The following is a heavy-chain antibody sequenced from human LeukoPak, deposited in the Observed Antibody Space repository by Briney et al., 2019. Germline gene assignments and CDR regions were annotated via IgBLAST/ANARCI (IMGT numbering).Heavy chain of an antibody. D-gene: IGHD3-3*01. CDR3: ARDRPEDYTASMTYPDF. CDR2: MSSRGGAI. J-gene: IGHJ1*01. V-gene: IGHV3-11*01. CDR1: GFTFSDYF. Sequence: PGGSLRPSCEASGFTFSDYFMSWVRHVPGKGLEWVAYMSSRGGAIYYAPSVKGRFTISRDNANNLLFLQMNNLRGEDTALYYCARDRPEDYTASMTYPDFWGQGALVTVSS.